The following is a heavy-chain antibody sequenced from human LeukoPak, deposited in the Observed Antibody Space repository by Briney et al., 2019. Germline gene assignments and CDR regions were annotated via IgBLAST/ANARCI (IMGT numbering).Heavy chain of an antibody. CDR1: EFSVGSNY. CDR3: ARVAILTGYPTLYYFDY. D-gene: IGHD3-9*01. V-gene: IGHV3-66*01. Sequence: GGSLRLSCAASEFSVGSNYMNWVRQAPGEGLEWVSLIYSGGITYYADSVKGRLTISRDNSNNTLYLQMNILRAEDTAVYYCARVAILTGYPTLYYFDYWGQGALVTVSS. CDR2: IYSGGIT. J-gene: IGHJ4*02.